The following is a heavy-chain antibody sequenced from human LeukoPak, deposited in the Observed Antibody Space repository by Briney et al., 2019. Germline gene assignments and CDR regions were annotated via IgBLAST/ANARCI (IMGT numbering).Heavy chain of an antibody. Sequence: GGSLRLSCAASGFTFSSYWMNWARQAPGKGLEWVASINHNGNVNYYVDSVKGRFTISRDNAKNSLYLQMSNLRAEATAVYFCARGGGLDVWGQGATVTVSS. CDR2: INHNGNVN. D-gene: IGHD3-16*01. J-gene: IGHJ6*02. CDR1: GFTFSSYW. V-gene: IGHV3-7*03. CDR3: ARGGGLDV.